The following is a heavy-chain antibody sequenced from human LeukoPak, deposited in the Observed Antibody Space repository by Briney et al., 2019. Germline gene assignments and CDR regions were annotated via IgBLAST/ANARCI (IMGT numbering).Heavy chain of an antibody. D-gene: IGHD3-22*01. Sequence: SETLSLTCAVYGGSLSGYYWSWIRQPPGKGLEWIGEINHSGSTNYNPSLKSRVTISVDTSKNQFSLKLSSVTAADTAVYYCARPGSYYYDSSGYYYEYFQHWGQGTLVTVSS. V-gene: IGHV4-34*01. J-gene: IGHJ1*01. CDR2: INHSGST. CDR3: ARPGSYYYDSSGYYYEYFQH. CDR1: GGSLSGYY.